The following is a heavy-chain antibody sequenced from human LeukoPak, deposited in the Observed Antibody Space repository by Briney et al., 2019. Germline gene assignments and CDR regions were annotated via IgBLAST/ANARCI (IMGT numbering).Heavy chain of an antibody. CDR3: ASHSVAVLPIATFDY. J-gene: IGHJ4*02. D-gene: IGHD2-21*01. Sequence: PGGSLRLSCAASGFTFASYAMSWVRQAPGKGLEWVANINQDGSEKYYVDSVRGRFTISRDNSKNSLYLQMNSLRAEDTAMYFCASHSVAVLPIATFDYWGQGTLVTVSS. V-gene: IGHV3-7*03. CDR2: INQDGSEK. CDR1: GFTFASYA.